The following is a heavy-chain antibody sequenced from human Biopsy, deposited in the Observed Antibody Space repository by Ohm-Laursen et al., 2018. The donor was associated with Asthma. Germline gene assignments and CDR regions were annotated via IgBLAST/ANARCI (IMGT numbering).Heavy chain of an antibody. CDR1: GFTFSSYA. V-gene: IGHV3-48*02. CDR3: ALKYRNSVFPEYGMDV. D-gene: IGHD4-11*01. J-gene: IGHJ6*02. CDR2: ITGSGSTI. Sequence: LSLTCAASGFTFSSYAFNSVRQAPGKGLEWVSYITGSGSTIYYADSVKGRFTLSRDNAKNSLYLQMNSLRDEDTAVYYCALKYRNSVFPEYGMDVWGQGTTVTVSS.